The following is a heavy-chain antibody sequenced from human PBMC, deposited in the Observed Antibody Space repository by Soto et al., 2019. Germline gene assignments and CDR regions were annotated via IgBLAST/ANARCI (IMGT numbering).Heavy chain of an antibody. CDR3: ARFSAPWYGMDV. V-gene: IGHV4-34*01. D-gene: IGHD6-25*01. CDR1: GGSFIGYY. J-gene: IGHJ6*02. Sequence: PSATLSLTSAVYGGSFIGYYWSWIRQPPGKGLEWIGEINHSGSTNYNPSLKSRVTISVDTSKNQFSLKLSSVTAADTAVYYCARFSAPWYGMDVWGQGTTVTVSS. CDR2: INHSGST.